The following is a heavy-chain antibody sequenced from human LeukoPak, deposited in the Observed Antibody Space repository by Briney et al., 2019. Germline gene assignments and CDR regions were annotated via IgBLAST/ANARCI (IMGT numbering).Heavy chain of an antibody. CDR3: ARERVVGAIWFDP. D-gene: IGHD1-26*01. CDR2: IYYSGST. V-gene: IGHV4-59*01. Sequence: SETLSLTCTVSGGSISSYYWSWIRQPPGKGLEWIGYIYYSGSTNYNPSLKSRVTISVDTSKNQFSLKLSSVTAADTAVYYCARERVVGAIWFDPWGQGTLVTVSS. J-gene: IGHJ5*02. CDR1: GGSISSYY.